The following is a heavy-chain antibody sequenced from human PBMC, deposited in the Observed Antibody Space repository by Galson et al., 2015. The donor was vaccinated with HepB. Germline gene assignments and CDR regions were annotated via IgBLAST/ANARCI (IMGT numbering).Heavy chain of an antibody. CDR3: ARDRRAGWYFDL. D-gene: IGHD3-10*01. V-gene: IGHV4-34*01. CDR1: GGSFSGYY. Sequence: SETLSLTCAVYGGSFSGYYWSWIRQPPGKGLEWIGEINHSGSTNYNPSLKSRVTISVDTSKNQFSLKLSSVTAADTAVYYCARDRRAGWYFDLWGRGTLVTVPS. J-gene: IGHJ2*01. CDR2: INHSGST.